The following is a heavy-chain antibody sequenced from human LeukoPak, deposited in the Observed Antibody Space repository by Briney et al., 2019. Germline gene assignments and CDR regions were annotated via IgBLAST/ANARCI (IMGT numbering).Heavy chain of an antibody. CDR1: GFTVSSNY. D-gene: IGHD4-17*01. CDR2: IYTGGSI. J-gene: IGHJ6*02. V-gene: IGHV3-53*04. Sequence: GGSLRLSCAASGFTVSSNYMSWVRQAPGKGLEWVSVIYTGGSIYYADSVKGRFTISRHNSKNTVYLQMNSLRTEDTAVYYCARGWYGGYLNGMDVWGQGTTVTVSS. CDR3: ARGWYGGYLNGMDV.